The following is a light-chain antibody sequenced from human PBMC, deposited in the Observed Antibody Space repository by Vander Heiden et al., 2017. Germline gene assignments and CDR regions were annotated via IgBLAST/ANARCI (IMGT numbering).Light chain of an antibody. J-gene: IGLJ3*02. CDR1: NIGSKS. Sequence: SYVLTQPPSVSVAPGQTARITCWGNNIGSKSVHWYQKKPGKAPGLVVYDDSDRHSGIPERFSGSNSGNTATLTISRVEAGDEADYYCQVWDSSSDHPVFGGGTKLTVL. V-gene: IGLV3-21*02. CDR2: DDS. CDR3: QVWDSSSDHPV.